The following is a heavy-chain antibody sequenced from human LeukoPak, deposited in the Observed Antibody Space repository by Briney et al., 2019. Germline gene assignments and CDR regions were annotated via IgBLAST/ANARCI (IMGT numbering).Heavy chain of an antibody. V-gene: IGHV3-74*01. J-gene: IGHJ4*02. CDR3: AKGSYYDSSGSFYFDY. CDR1: GFTFSSYW. CDR2: INSDGGST. Sequence: PGGSLRLSCAASGFTFSSYWMHWVRQAPGKGLVWVSRINSDGGSTGYADSVKGRFTISRDNSKNTLYVQVNSLGTEDTAAYYCAKGSYYDSSGSFYFDYWGQGTLVTVSS. D-gene: IGHD3-22*01.